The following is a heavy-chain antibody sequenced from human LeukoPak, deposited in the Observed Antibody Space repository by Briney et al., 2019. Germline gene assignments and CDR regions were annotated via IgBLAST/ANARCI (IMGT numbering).Heavy chain of an antibody. Sequence: GRSLRLSCAASGFTFSVYGMHWVRQAPGKGLEWVAVIWNDGSNKYYADSVKGRFIISRDNSKNTLYLQMNSLRAEDTAVYSCARASGPFDYWGQGTLVTVSS. V-gene: IGHV3-33*01. CDR2: IWNDGSNK. D-gene: IGHD3-10*01. CDR1: GFTFSVYG. J-gene: IGHJ4*02. CDR3: ARASGPFDY.